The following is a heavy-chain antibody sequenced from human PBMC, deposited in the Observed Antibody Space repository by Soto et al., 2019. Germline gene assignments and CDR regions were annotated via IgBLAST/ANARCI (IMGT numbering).Heavy chain of an antibody. V-gene: IGHV3-48*02. CDR3: ARDHPLTIFGGYGMDV. J-gene: IGHJ6*02. CDR2: ISSSSSTI. D-gene: IGHD3-3*01. Sequence: GGSLRLSCAASGFTFSSYSMNWVRQAPGKGLEWVSYISSSSSTIYYADSVKGRFTISRDNAKNSLYLQMNSLRDEDTAVYYCARDHPLTIFGGYGMDVWGQGTTVTVSS. CDR1: GFTFSSYS.